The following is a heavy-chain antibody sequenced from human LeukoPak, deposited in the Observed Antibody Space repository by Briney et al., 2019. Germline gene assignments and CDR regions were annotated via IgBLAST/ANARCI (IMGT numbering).Heavy chain of an antibody. D-gene: IGHD5-24*01. J-gene: IGHJ4*02. CDR2: IYFSGST. CDR3: ARYLEMATIRDFTYYFDY. Sequence: SETLSLTCTVSGGSISSYYWSWIRQPPGKGLEWIGYIYFSGSTNYNPSLKSRVTISVDTSKNQFSLKLSSVTAADTAVYYCARYLEMATIRDFTYYFDYWGQGTLVTVSS. V-gene: IGHV4-59*01. CDR1: GGSISSYY.